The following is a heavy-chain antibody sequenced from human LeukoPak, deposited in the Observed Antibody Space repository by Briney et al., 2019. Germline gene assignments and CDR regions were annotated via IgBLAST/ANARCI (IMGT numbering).Heavy chain of an antibody. Sequence: GGSLRLSCAASGFTFSSYWMHWVRQAPGKGLVWVSRINNYGSTTNYADSVQGRFTVSRDNAKNTLYLQMNSLRAEDTAVYYCGFLDYGPLGSLAWGQGTLVTVSS. J-gene: IGHJ4*02. CDR3: GFLDYGPLGSLA. CDR1: GFTFSSYW. D-gene: IGHD4-17*01. CDR2: INNYGSTT. V-gene: IGHV3-74*01.